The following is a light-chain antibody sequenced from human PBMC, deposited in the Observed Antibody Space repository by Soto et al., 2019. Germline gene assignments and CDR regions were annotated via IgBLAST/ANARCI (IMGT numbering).Light chain of an antibody. CDR1: QSVSSN. Sequence: EIVMTQSPATLSVSPGERATLSCRASQSVSSNLAWYQQKPGQAPRLLIYGASTRATGIPARFSGSGSGTDFALPSSSLQSADFVVYYCQQYNNWRPITFGQGTRLEIK. J-gene: IGKJ5*01. CDR2: GAS. CDR3: QQYNNWRPIT. V-gene: IGKV3-15*01.